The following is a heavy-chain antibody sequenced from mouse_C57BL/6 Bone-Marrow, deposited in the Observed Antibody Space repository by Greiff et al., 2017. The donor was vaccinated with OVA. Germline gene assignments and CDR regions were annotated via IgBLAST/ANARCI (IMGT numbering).Heavy chain of an antibody. J-gene: IGHJ2*01. D-gene: IGHD2-1*01. CDR2: IDPENGDT. CDR3: TSYGNLDY. V-gene: IGHV14-4*01. CDR1: GFNIKDDY. Sequence: VQLQQSGAELVRPGASVKLSCTASGFNIKDDYMHWVKQRPEQGLEWIGWIDPENGDTEYASKFQGKATITADTSSNPAYLQLSSLTSEDTAVYYCTSYGNLDYWGQGTTLTVSS.